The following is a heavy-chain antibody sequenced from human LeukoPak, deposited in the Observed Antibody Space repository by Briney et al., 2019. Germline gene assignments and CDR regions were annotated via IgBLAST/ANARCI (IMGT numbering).Heavy chain of an antibody. CDR3: ARRGITIFGVVPSYGMDV. CDR2: MNPNSGNT. J-gene: IGHJ6*02. V-gene: IGHV1-8*01. D-gene: IGHD3-3*01. CDR1: GYTFTSYD. Sequence: EASVKVSCKASGYTFTSYDINWVRQATGQGLEWMGWMNPNSGNTGYAQKFQGRVTTTRNTSISTAYMELSSLRSEDTAVYYCARRGITIFGVVPSYGMDVWGQGTTVTVSS.